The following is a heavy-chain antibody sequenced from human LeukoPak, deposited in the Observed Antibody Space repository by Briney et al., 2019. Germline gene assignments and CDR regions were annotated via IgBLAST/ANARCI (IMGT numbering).Heavy chain of an antibody. CDR2: INHSGST. D-gene: IGHD3-10*01. Sequence: SETLSLTCAVYGGSFSGYYWSWIRQPPGKGLEWIGEINHSGSTNYNPSLKSRVTISVDTSKNQFSLKLSSVTAADRAVYYCARRSPPRRYYYGSGNDAFDIWGQGTMVTVSS. CDR1: GGSFSGYY. J-gene: IGHJ3*02. CDR3: ARRSPPRRYYYGSGNDAFDI. V-gene: IGHV4-34*01.